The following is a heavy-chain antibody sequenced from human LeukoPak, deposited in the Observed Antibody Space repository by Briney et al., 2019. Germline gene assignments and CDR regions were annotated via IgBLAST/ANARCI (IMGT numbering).Heavy chain of an antibody. Sequence: AASVKVSCKASGYTFTGYYMHWVRQAPGQGLEWMGWINPNSGGTNYAQKFQGWVTMTRDTSISTAYMELSRLRSDDTAVYYCARGGCGSCYRPSDALDIWGQGTLVTVSS. CDR3: ARGGCGSCYRPSDALDI. CDR2: INPNSGGT. D-gene: IGHD2-15*01. CDR1: GYTFTGYY. J-gene: IGHJ3*02. V-gene: IGHV1-2*04.